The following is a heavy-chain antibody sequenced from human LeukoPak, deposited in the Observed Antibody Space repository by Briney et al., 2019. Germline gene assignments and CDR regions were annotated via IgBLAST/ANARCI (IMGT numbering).Heavy chain of an antibody. Sequence: GGSLILSCAASGFAFSSYEMNWVRQAPGKGLEWVSYISTSGGSMYYADSVKGRFTLSRDNAKNSLYLQMNSLRAEDTAVYYCARGPIVGGRTQPPPDYWGQGTPVTVSS. V-gene: IGHV3-48*03. CDR1: GFAFSSYE. CDR3: ARGPIVGGRTQPPPDY. CDR2: ISTSGGSM. D-gene: IGHD2-15*01. J-gene: IGHJ4*02.